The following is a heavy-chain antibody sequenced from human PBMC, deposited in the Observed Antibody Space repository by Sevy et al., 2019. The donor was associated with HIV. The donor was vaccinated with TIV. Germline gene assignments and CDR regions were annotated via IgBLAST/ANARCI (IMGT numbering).Heavy chain of an antibody. J-gene: IGHJ6*02. CDR3: ARDQYYDIGTGLYAMDV. Sequence: SETLSLTCSVSGMSVAAANGYWTWIRQPPGKGLEWIGYVYYFGTTKYNPSLKSRVTISLDTSKKQFSLKLTSVTAADTAIYYCARDQYYDIGTGLYAMDVWGRGTTVTVSS. V-gene: IGHV4-61*01. CDR2: VYYFGTT. D-gene: IGHD3-9*01. CDR1: GMSVAAANGY.